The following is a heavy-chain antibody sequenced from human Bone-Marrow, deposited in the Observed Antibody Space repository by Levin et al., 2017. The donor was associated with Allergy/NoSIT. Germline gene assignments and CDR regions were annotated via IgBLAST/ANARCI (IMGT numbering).Heavy chain of an antibody. Sequence: GGSLRLSCAASGFTFSSYSMNWVRQAPGKGLEWVSSISSSSSYIYYADSVKGRFTISRDNAKNSLYLQMNSLRAEDTAVYYCARASGGSYALYYYYGMDVWGQGTTVTVSS. CDR3: ARASGGSYALYYYYGMDV. CDR1: GFTFSSYS. CDR2: ISSSSSYI. J-gene: IGHJ6*02. D-gene: IGHD1-26*01. V-gene: IGHV3-21*01.